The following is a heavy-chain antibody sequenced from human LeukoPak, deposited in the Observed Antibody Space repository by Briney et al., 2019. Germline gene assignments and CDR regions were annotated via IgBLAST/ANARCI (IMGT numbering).Heavy chain of an antibody. CDR2: ISGSGGST. V-gene: IGHV3-23*01. CDR3: AKDSIISYSSSSYYFDY. Sequence: GGSLRLSCAASGFTFSSYAMSWVRQAPGKGLEWVSAISGSGGSTYYADSVKGRFTISRDNSKNTLYLQMNSLRAEDTAVYYCAKDSIISYSSSSYYFDYWGQGTLVTVSS. J-gene: IGHJ4*02. D-gene: IGHD6-6*01. CDR1: GFTFSSYA.